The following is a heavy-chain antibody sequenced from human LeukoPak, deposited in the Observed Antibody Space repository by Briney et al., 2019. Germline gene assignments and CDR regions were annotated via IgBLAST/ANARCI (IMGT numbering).Heavy chain of an antibody. J-gene: IGHJ4*02. CDR2: FNPEDGET. CDR3: ATDGAGDYLNH. V-gene: IGHV1-24*01. Sequence: ASVKVSYKVSGYIFSELSMHWVRQAPGQGLEWMGGFNPEDGETFYAQKFQGRVNMTEDTSTDTAYMELSSLSYDDTAVYYCATDGAGDYLNHWGQGTLVTVSS. D-gene: IGHD1-26*01. CDR1: GYIFSELS.